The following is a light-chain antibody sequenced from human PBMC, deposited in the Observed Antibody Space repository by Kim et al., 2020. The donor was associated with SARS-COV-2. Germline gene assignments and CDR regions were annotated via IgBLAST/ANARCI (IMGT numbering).Light chain of an antibody. Sequence: ASVVDRVTIPCRASQGINSYLAWYQQKSGKAPKLLMYAASTLQSGVPLRFSGSGSGTEFTLTINSLQSEDFATYYCHQLNTYPLTFGGGTKVDIK. CDR2: AAS. J-gene: IGKJ4*01. CDR3: HQLNTYPLT. V-gene: IGKV1-9*01. CDR1: QGINSY.